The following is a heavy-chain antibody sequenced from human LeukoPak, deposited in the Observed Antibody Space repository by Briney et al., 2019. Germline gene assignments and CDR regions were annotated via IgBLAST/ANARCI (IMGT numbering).Heavy chain of an antibody. V-gene: IGHV3-21*01. J-gene: IGHJ4*02. CDR3: ARDGAVAAFDY. Sequence: GSLRLSCAASGFTFSSYSMNWVRQAPGNGLEWVSSISSSSSYIYYADSVKGRFTISRDNAKNSLYLQMNSLRAEDTAVYYCARDGAVAAFDYWGQGTLVTVSS. CDR2: ISSSSSYI. D-gene: IGHD6-19*01. CDR1: GFTFSSYS.